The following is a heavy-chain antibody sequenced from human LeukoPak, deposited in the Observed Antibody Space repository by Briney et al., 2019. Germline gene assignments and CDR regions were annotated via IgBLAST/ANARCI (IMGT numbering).Heavy chain of an antibody. CDR3: AKEHRPGRSSWYSGPGMDV. V-gene: IGHV1-69*13. J-gene: IGHJ6*02. CDR2: IIPIFGTA. Sequence: GASVKVSCKASGGTFSSYAISWVRQAPGQGLEWMGGIIPIFGTANYAQKFQGRVTITADESTSTAYMELSSLRSEDTAVYYCAKEHRPGRSSWYSGPGMDVWGQGTTVTVSS. CDR1: GGTFSSYA. D-gene: IGHD6-13*01.